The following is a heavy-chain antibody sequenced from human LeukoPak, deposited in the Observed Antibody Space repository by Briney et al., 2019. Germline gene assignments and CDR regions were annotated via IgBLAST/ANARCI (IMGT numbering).Heavy chain of an antibody. CDR1: GFTFSTYD. CDR2: ISRNSGAST. V-gene: IGHV3-23*01. CDR3: SKKGQNGDYGKPD. J-gene: IGHJ4*02. D-gene: IGHD4-17*01. Sequence: SGGSLRLSCAASGFTFSTYDMYWVRQAPGKGLECVASISRNSGASTYYAASVKGRFTISRDNSRSTLYLQMNSLRADDTAVYYCSKKGQNGDYGKPDWGQGTLVTVSS.